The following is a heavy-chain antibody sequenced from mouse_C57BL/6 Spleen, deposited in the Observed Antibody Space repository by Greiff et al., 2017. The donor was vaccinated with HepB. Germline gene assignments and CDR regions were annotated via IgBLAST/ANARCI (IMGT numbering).Heavy chain of an antibody. Sequence: EVQLVESGGGLVKPGGSLKLSCAASGFTFSSYTRSWVRQTPEKRLGGFATIGVGGGNTYYPDSVKGGFTISRDNAKNTLYLQWSSLRSEDTALYYCATGYYDYAMDYWGQGTSVTVSS. V-gene: IGHV5-9*01. CDR1: GFTFSSYT. CDR3: ATGYYDYAMDY. J-gene: IGHJ4*01. CDR2: IGVGGGNT. D-gene: IGHD2-3*01.